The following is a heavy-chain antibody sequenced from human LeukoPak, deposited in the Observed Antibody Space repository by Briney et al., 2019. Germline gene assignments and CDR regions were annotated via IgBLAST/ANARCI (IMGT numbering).Heavy chain of an antibody. V-gene: IGHV3-23*01. CDR3: AKVSRIVVVTEDWFDP. J-gene: IGHJ5*02. CDR2: ISGSGGST. Sequence: PGGSLRLSCAASGFTFSSYAMSWVRQAPGKGLGWVSAISGSGGSTYYADSGKGWFTISRDNSKNTLYLQMNSLRAEDTAVYYCAKVSRIVVVTEDWFDPWGQGPLVTVSS. CDR1: GFTFSSYA. D-gene: IGHD2-21*02.